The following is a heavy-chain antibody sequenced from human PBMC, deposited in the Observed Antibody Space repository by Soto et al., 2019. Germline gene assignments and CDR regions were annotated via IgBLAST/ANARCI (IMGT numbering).Heavy chain of an antibody. CDR3: ARDLGCSGGSCYSYYYYGMDV. D-gene: IGHD2-15*01. CDR2: IIPIFGTA. Sequence: QVQLVQSGAEVKKPGSSVKVSCKASGGTFSSYAISWVRQAPGQGLEWMGGIIPIFGTANYAQKFQGRVTITADESTSTGYMELSSLRSEDTAVYYCARDLGCSGGSCYSYYYYGMDVWGQGTTVTVSS. V-gene: IGHV1-69*12. J-gene: IGHJ6*02. CDR1: GGTFSSYA.